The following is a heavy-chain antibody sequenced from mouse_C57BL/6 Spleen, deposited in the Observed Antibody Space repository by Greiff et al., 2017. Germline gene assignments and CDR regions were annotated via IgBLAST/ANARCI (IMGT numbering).Heavy chain of an antibody. Sequence: QVQLKESGAELVRPGTSVKVSCKASGYAFTNYLIEWVKQRPGQGLEWIGVINPGSGGTNYNEKFKGKATLTADKSSSTAYMQLSSLTSEDAAVYFCARSTAYYSKGGDVMDYWGQGTSVTVSS. CDR2: INPGSGGT. CDR1: GYAFTNYL. CDR3: ARSTAYYSKGGDVMDY. D-gene: IGHD2-5*01. V-gene: IGHV1-54*01. J-gene: IGHJ4*01.